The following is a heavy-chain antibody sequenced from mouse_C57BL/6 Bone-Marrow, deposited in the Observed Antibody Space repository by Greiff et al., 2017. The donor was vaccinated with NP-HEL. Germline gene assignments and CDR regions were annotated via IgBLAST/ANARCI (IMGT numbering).Heavy chain of an antibody. CDR3: ARGGLLRYAMDY. CDR2: INPYNGGT. CDR1: GYTFTDYY. D-gene: IGHD2-3*01. J-gene: IGHJ4*01. Sequence: VQLQQSGPVLVKPGASVKMSCKASGYTFTDYYMNWVKQSHGKSLEWIGVINPYNGGTSYNQKFKGKATLTVDKSSSTAYMELNSLTSEDSAVYYCARGGLLRYAMDYWGQGNSDTVSS. V-gene: IGHV1-19*01.